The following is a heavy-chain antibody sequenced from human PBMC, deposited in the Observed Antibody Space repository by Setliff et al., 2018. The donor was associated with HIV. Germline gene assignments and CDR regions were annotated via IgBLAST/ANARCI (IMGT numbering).Heavy chain of an antibody. J-gene: IGHJ6*02. Sequence: GGSLRLSCAASGFTLEKYWMHWVRQAPGKGLVWVSRVNSDGSSKTYADSVKGRFTISRDNAKNTLYLQMNSLRAEDAAVYYCARPSSLISAATMGVWGQGTTVTV. D-gene: IGHD2-15*01. CDR3: ARPSSLISAATMGV. CDR1: GFTLEKYW. V-gene: IGHV3-74*03. CDR2: VNSDGSSK.